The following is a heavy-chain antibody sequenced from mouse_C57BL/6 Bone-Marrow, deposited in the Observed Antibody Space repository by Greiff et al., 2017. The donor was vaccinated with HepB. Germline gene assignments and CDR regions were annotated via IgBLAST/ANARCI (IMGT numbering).Heavy chain of an antibody. CDR2: IYPGSGST. V-gene: IGHV1-55*01. D-gene: IGHD1-1*01. J-gene: IGHJ1*03. Sequence: QVQLQQPGAELVKPGASVKMSCKASGYTFTSYWITWVKQRPGQGLEWIGDIYPGSGSTNYNEKFKSKATLTVDTSSSTAYMQLSSLTSEDSAVYYCARESHYYGPYWYFDVWGTGTTVTVSS. CDR1: GYTFTSYW. CDR3: ARESHYYGPYWYFDV.